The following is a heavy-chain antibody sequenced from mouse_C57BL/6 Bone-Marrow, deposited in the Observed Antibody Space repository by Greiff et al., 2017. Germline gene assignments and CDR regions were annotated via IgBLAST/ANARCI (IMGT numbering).Heavy chain of an antibody. CDR1: GFNIKNTY. D-gene: IGHD1-1*01. V-gene: IGHV14-3*01. Sequence: EVKVEESVAELVRPGASVKLSCTASGFNIKNTYMHWVKQRPEQGLEWIGRIDPANGNTKYATKFQGKATITADTSSNTAYLQLSSLTSDDTAIYYGARITTVVADYAMDYWGQGTSVTVSA. CDR2: IDPANGNT. CDR3: ARITTVVADYAMDY. J-gene: IGHJ4*01.